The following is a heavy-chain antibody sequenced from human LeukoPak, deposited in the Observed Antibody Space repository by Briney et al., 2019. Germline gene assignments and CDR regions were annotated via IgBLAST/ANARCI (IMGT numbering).Heavy chain of an antibody. Sequence: GGSLRLSCAASGFTFSSYSMNWVRQAPGKRLEWISYISGTSSIIYYTPSVKGRFTISRDNGKYSLYLQMNSLRDDDTAVYYCARGSWQQLVLWGVGYYFDYWGQGTLVTVSS. V-gene: IGHV3-48*02. D-gene: IGHD6-13*01. CDR1: GFTFSSYS. CDR2: ISGTSSII. J-gene: IGHJ4*02. CDR3: ARGSWQQLVLWGVGYYFDY.